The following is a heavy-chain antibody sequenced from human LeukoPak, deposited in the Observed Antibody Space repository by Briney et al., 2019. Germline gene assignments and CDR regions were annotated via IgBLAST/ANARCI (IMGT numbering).Heavy chain of an antibody. CDR3: ARDPYYDFWRGYYYYMDV. D-gene: IGHD3-3*01. CDR2: IYYSGST. CDR1: GGSISSSSYY. J-gene: IGHJ6*03. Sequence: SETLSLTCTVSGGSISSSSYYWGWIRQPPGKGLEWIGSIYYSGSTYYDPSLKSRVTISVDTSKNQFSLKLSSVTAADTAVYYCARDPYYDFWRGYYYYMDVWGKGTTVTVSS. V-gene: IGHV4-39*07.